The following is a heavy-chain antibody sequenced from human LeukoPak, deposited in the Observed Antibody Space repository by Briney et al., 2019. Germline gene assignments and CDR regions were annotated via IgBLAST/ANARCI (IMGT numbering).Heavy chain of an antibody. J-gene: IGHJ4*02. CDR2: IKQDGSEK. CDR1: GFTFSSYL. D-gene: IGHD5-18*01. CDR3: ASPTLKDTAMAPFDY. V-gene: IGHV3-7*01. Sequence: GGSLRLSCAASGFTFSSYLMSWVRQAPGKGLEWVANIKQDGSEKYYVDSVKGRFTISRDNAKNSLYLQMNSLRAEDTAVYYCASPTLKDTAMAPFDYWGQGTLVTVSS.